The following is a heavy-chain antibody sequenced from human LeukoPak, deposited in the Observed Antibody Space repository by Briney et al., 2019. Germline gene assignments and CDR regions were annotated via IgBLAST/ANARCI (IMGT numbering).Heavy chain of an antibody. J-gene: IGHJ6*03. CDR2: IHSSGTT. D-gene: IGHD3-10*01. Sequence: SETLSLTCTVSGVSMNYYFWNWIRQPAGEGLQWIGRIHSSGTTNYNPSLKSRVTMSIDMSKNQFSLRLTSVTAADTAIYYCARAPERWYSYGSYTYHYMDVWGRGTTVTVSS. V-gene: IGHV4-4*07. CDR1: GVSMNYYF. CDR3: ARAPERWYSYGSYTYHYMDV.